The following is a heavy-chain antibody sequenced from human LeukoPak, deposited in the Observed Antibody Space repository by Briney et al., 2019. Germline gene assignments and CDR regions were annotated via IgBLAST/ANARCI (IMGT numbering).Heavy chain of an antibody. D-gene: IGHD2-21*02. V-gene: IGHV4-39*01. CDR3: ATTPYCGGDCYSVPFDY. J-gene: IGHJ4*02. CDR1: GGSISSSSYY. CDR2: IYYSGST. Sequence: SETLSLTCTGSGGSISSSSYYWGWIRQPPGKGLEWIGSIYYSGSTYYNPSLKSRVTISVDTSKNQFSLKLSSVTAADTAVYYCATTPYCGGDCYSVPFDYWGQGTLVTVSS.